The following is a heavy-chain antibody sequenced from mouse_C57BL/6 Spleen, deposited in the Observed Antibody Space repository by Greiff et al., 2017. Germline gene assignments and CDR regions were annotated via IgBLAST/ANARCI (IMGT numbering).Heavy chain of an antibody. V-gene: IGHV1-81*01. CDR2: IYPRSGNT. CDR1: GYTFTSYG. Sequence: VQLQESGAELARPGASVKLSCKASGYTFTSYGISWVKQRTGQGLEWIGEIYPRSGNTYYNAKFTGKATLTADKSSSTAYMALRSLTSEDSAVYFCARADYGNYGYAMDYWGQGTSVTVSS. CDR3: ARADYGNYGYAMDY. J-gene: IGHJ4*01. D-gene: IGHD2-1*01.